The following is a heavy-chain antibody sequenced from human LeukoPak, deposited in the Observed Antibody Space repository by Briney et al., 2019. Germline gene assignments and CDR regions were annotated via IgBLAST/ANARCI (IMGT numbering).Heavy chain of an antibody. Sequence: ASVKVSCMASGYTFTGYYIHWVRQAPGQGLEWVGWINPHSGGDEYRQKFQGRFTMTRDTSISTAYMEMRGLRSDDTAVYYCARGLTGLDAFDIWGQGTMVTVSS. CDR1: GYTFTGYY. V-gene: IGHV1-2*02. CDR3: ARGLTGLDAFDI. CDR2: INPHSGGD. D-gene: IGHD7-27*01. J-gene: IGHJ3*02.